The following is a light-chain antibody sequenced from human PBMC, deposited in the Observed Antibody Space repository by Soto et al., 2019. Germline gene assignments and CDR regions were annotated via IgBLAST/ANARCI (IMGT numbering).Light chain of an antibody. V-gene: IGKV3-15*01. Sequence: VLTQAPDTLSVSPVERATLSCSASQAINNNVAWYQLKDGQVPRLLIYGASTRAADVPARFSGGGSGTEFTLTISSLQSEDFAEYHCQQYNNWPQTFGQGTKVDIK. CDR3: QQYNNWPQT. J-gene: IGKJ1*01. CDR1: QAINNN. CDR2: GAS.